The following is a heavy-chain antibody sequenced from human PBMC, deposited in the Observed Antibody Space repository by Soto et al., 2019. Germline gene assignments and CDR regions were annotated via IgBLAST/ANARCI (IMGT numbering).Heavy chain of an antibody. J-gene: IGHJ6*02. Sequence: LRLSCTASGFTFGDYAMSWFRQAPGKGLEWVGFIRSKAYGGTTEYAASVKGRFTISRDDSKSIAYLQMNSLKTEDTAVYYCTREDNFGVARGIYGMDVWGQGTTVTVSS. CDR1: GFTFGDYA. D-gene: IGHD3-3*01. V-gene: IGHV3-49*03. CDR3: TREDNFGVARGIYGMDV. CDR2: IRSKAYGGTT.